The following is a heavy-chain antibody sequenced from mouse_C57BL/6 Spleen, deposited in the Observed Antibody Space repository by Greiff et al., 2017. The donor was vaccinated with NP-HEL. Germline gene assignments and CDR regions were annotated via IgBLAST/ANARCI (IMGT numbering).Heavy chain of an antibody. Sequence: EVQLQQSGPELVKPGASVKISCKASGYTFTDYYMNWVKQSHGKSLEWIGDINPNNGGTSYNQKFKGKATLTVDKSASTAYMELRSLTSEDSAVYYCARGVLYDGYLPYYAMDYWGQGTSVTVSS. D-gene: IGHD2-3*01. V-gene: IGHV1-26*01. CDR3: ARGVLYDGYLPYYAMDY. CDR1: GYTFTDYY. J-gene: IGHJ4*01. CDR2: INPNNGGT.